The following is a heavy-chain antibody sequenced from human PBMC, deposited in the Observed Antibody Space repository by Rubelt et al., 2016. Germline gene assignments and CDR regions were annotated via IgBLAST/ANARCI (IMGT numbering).Heavy chain of an antibody. D-gene: IGHD4-17*01. Sequence: QVQLQESGPGLVKPSETLSLTCTVSGGSINSGGYYWSWIRQHPGKGLEWIGYIYYSGSTNYNPSLRSRVPIAVETSKNQFSLKLRSVTAADTAVYYCARDNPHYGDSHYFDYWGQGTLVTGSS. CDR3: ARDNPHYGDSHYFDY. V-gene: IGHV4-61*08. CDR1: GGSINSGGYY. J-gene: IGHJ4*02. CDR2: IYYSGST.